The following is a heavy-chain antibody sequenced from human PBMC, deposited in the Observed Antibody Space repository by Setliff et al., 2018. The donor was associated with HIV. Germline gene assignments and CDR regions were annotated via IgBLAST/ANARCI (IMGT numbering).Heavy chain of an antibody. CDR3: ATRIAVAGTDFDY. CDR1: GFTFSDYY. CDR2: ISSSGHMV. Sequence: GGSLRLSCAASGFTFSDYYMSWIRQAPGKGLEWISYISSSGHMVKYADSVEGRFTISRDNAKNSLYLQMNSLRAEDTAVYYCATRIAVAGTDFDYWGQGTLVTVSS. V-gene: IGHV3-11*01. D-gene: IGHD6-19*01. J-gene: IGHJ4*02.